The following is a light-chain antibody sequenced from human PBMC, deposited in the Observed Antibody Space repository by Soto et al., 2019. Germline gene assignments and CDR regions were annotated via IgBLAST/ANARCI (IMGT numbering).Light chain of an antibody. CDR2: EVS. V-gene: IGLV2-14*01. Sequence: QSALTQPASVSESPGQSITISCTGTSSDVGGYNYVSWSQQHPGKAPKLMIYEVSNRPSGVSNRFSASKSGNTASLTISGLQAEDEADYYCSSYTSSNTLVFGGGTKLTVL. CDR3: SSYTSSNTLV. CDR1: SSDVGGYNY. J-gene: IGLJ2*01.